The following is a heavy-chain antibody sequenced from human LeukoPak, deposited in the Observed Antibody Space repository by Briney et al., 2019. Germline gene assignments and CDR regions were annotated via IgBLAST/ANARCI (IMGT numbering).Heavy chain of an antibody. J-gene: IGHJ6*03. Sequence: SETLPLICTGSGGYISRYYWSLFRQPPCKGLEFLGYIYYSGSTCYNPSLKSRVTISVDTSKNQFSLKLSSVTAADTAVYYCARSSATGYSSSWYDGGGIYYYYMDVWGKGTTVTVSS. V-gene: IGHV4-59*04. CDR2: IYYSGST. CDR3: ARSSATGYSSSWYDGGGIYYYYMDV. D-gene: IGHD6-13*01. CDR1: GGYISRYY.